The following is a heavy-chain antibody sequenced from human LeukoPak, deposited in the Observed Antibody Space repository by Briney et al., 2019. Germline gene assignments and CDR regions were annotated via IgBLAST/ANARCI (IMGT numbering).Heavy chain of an antibody. CDR3: AREGDSIDAFDI. D-gene: IGHD3-22*01. CDR2: INHSGST. J-gene: IGHJ3*02. CDR1: GGSISSTSYY. Sequence: SETLSLTCTVSGGSISSTSYYWGWIRQPPGKGLEWIGEINHSGSTNYNPSLKSRVTISVDTSKNQFSLKLSSVTAADTAVYYCAREGDSIDAFDIWGQGTMVTVSS. V-gene: IGHV4-39*07.